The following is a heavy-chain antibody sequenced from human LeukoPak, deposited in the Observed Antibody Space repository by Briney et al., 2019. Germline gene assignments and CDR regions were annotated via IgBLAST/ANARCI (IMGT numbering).Heavy chain of an antibody. CDR1: GFTFSTYA. V-gene: IGHV3-64*04. Sequence: GGSLRLSCSASGFTFSTYAMHWVRQAPGKGLEYVSTISSNGGDTYYADSVKGRFTISRDNSKNTLYLQMNSLSAEDTAVYYCARRGIVLGAAPVLKYSFVYWGQGTLVTVSS. D-gene: IGHD1-26*01. CDR2: ISSNGGDT. CDR3: ARRGIVLGAAPVLKYSFVY. J-gene: IGHJ4*02.